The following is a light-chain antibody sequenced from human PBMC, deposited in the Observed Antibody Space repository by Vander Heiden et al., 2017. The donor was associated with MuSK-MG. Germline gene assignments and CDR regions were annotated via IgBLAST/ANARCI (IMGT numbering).Light chain of an antibody. J-gene: IGKJ2*01. Sequence: DTQMTQSPSSVSASVGDRVTITCRASQDVKRWLAWYQQKPGKVPKVLIYEASTLQSGVPSRFSGSGSGTDFTLTISGLQPEDFATYYCQQADIFPYTFGQGTRLEIK. CDR1: QDVKRW. V-gene: IGKV1-12*01. CDR2: EAS. CDR3: QQADIFPYT.